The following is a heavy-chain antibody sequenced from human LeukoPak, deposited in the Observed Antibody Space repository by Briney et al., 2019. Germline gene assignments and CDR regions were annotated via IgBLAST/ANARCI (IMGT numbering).Heavy chain of an antibody. V-gene: IGHV3-23*01. J-gene: IGHJ4*02. CDR2: ISGSGGDT. Sequence: PGGSLRLSCAASGFPFSSHAVSWVRQAPGKGLEWVSVISGSGGDTFYGDSVKGRFTISRDNSKNTLYLQMNSLRADDTAVYYCAPPRFDLGRAWGQGTLVTVSS. CDR1: GFPFSSHA. D-gene: IGHD3-16*01. CDR3: APPRFDLGRA.